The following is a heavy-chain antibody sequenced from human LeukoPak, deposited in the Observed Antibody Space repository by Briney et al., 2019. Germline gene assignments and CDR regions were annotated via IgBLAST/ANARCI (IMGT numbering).Heavy chain of an antibody. D-gene: IGHD5-12*01. Sequence: SETLSLTCTVSGASISNYYWTWIRQPAGKRLEWIGRIYTSGSTNYNPSLKSRVAISVDTSNNQFSLRLSSVTAADTAVYYCARILATIEGQYFFDYWGPGTLVTVSS. J-gene: IGHJ4*02. CDR2: IYTSGST. CDR3: ARILATIEGQYFFDY. CDR1: GASISNYY. V-gene: IGHV4-4*07.